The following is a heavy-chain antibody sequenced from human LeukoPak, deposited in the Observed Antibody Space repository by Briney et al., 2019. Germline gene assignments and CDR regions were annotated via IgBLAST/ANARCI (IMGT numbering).Heavy chain of an antibody. CDR2: MNPNSGNT. CDR3: ASGGVYDFWSGHQYYFDY. V-gene: IGHV1-8*01. D-gene: IGHD3-3*01. J-gene: IGHJ4*02. Sequence: ASVKVSCKASGYTFTSYDINWVRQATGQGLEWMGWMNPNSGNTGYAQKFQGRVTMTRNTSISTAYMELSSLRSEDTAVYYCASGGVYDFWSGHQYYFDYWGQGTLVTVSS. CDR1: GYTFTSYD.